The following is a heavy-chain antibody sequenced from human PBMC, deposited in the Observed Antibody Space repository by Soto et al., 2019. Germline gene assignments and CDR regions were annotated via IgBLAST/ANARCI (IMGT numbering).Heavy chain of an antibody. V-gene: IGHV3-23*01. D-gene: IGHD3-22*01. J-gene: IGHJ6*02. CDR3: AKDQVDKRMTMIVVVAPRDYYGMDV. CDR1: GFTFSSYA. CDR2: ISGSGGGT. Sequence: GGSLRLSCAASGFTFSSYAMSWVRQAPGKGLEWVSAISGSGGGTYYADSVKGRFTISRDNSKNTLYLQMNSLRAEDTAVYYCAKDQVDKRMTMIVVVAPRDYYGMDVWGQGTTVTVSS.